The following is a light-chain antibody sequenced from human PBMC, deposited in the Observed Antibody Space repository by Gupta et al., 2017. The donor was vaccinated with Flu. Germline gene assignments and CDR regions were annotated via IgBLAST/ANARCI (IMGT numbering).Light chain of an antibody. V-gene: IGKV3-20*01. Sequence: EIVLTQSPGTLSLSPGDRATLSCRASQSVSSGFLAWYQQRPGQTPRLVIYSTSARATGLPHRFTGSGSGTDFTLTISRREPEDFAVYYCQQYGTSPWTFGQGTKVEIK. CDR2: STS. CDR3: QQYGTSPWT. CDR1: QSVSSGF. J-gene: IGKJ1*01.